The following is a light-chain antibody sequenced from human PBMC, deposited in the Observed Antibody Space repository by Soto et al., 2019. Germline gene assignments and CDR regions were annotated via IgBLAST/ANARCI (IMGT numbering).Light chain of an antibody. Sequence: EIVMTQSPATLSVSPGERATLSCRASQSVSSNLAWYQQKPGQAPRLLIYGASIRATGIPARFSGSGSGTEFTLTISSLQSEDFAVYDCQQYNNWPWTFGQGTKVEIK. CDR3: QQYNNWPWT. CDR2: GAS. V-gene: IGKV3-15*01. J-gene: IGKJ1*01. CDR1: QSVSSN.